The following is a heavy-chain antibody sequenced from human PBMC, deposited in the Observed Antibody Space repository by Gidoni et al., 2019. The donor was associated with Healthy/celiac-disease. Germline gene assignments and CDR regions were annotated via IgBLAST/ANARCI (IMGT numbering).Heavy chain of an antibody. D-gene: IGHD5-18*01. CDR3: ARDRGPDTAMLRPYYGVDV. CDR1: GSPFGAPY. Sequence: QVQLGGSGGGLVKPGGSLNLPFYALGSPFGAPYISWNRQAPGKGLEWVSYISSSDTYTNYADSVKGRFTISRDNAKNSLYLQMDSLRAEDTAVYYCARDRGPDTAMLRPYYGVDVWGQGTTVTVSS. J-gene: IGHJ6*02. CDR2: ISSSDTYT. V-gene: IGHV3-11*06.